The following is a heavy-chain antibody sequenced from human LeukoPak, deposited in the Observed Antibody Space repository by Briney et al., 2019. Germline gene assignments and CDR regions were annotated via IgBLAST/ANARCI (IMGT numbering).Heavy chain of an antibody. CDR2: ISAYNGNT. J-gene: IGHJ4*02. CDR3: ARDLTLYSSSSTTADY. Sequence: GASVKVSCKASGYTFTSYGISWVRQAPGQGLEWMGWISAYNGNTNYAQKLQGRVTMTTDTSTSTAYMDLRSLRSDDTAVYYCARDLTLYSSSSTTADYWGQGTLVTVSS. CDR1: GYTFTSYG. D-gene: IGHD6-6*01. V-gene: IGHV1-18*01.